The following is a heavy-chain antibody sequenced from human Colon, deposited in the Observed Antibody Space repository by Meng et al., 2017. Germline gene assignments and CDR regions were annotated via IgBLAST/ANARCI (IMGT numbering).Heavy chain of an antibody. D-gene: IGHD3-22*01. CDR3: ARDSDTSSHYGKLDY. J-gene: IGHJ4*02. CDR1: GVTVSRYG. V-gene: IGHV3-33*01. Sequence: QVQLVECGGGVVQPWWSLRLSCAASGVTVSRYGMHWVRQAPGKGLEWVAVVWWDGSKKYYVDSVKGRFTISRDDSKNTVYLQMNSLRAEDTAVYYCARDSDTSSHYGKLDYGGQGAVVTVSS. CDR2: VWWDGSKK.